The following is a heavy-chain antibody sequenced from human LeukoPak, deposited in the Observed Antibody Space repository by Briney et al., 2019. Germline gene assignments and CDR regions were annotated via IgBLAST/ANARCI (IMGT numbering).Heavy chain of an antibody. CDR3: ARIYGSGLTQPNDY. V-gene: IGHV3-23*01. CDR1: GFTFSSYG. CDR2: ISGSGGST. J-gene: IGHJ4*02. Sequence: GGSLRLSCAASGFTFSSYGMSWVRQAPGKGLEWVSAISGSGGSTYYADSVKGRFTISRDNSKNTLYLQMNSLRAEDTAVYYCARIYGSGLTQPNDYWGQGTLVTVSS. D-gene: IGHD3-10*01.